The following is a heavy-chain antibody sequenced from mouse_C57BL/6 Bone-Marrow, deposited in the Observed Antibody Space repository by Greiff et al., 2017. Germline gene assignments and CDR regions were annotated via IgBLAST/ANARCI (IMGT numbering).Heavy chain of an antibody. J-gene: IGHJ1*03. V-gene: IGHV1-59*01. CDR2: IDPSDSYT. CDR3: PRPITTLVTWYFVI. D-gene: IGHD1-1*01. CDR1: GYTFTSYW. Sequence: VQLQQPGAELVSPGTSVKLSCKASGYTFTSYWMHWVKQRPGQGLEWIGVIDPSDSYTTYNQKFKGKGTLTLDTSSTTAYMQLSILTSEVSAVYYCPRPITTLVTWYFVIWSTVTTVIVSP.